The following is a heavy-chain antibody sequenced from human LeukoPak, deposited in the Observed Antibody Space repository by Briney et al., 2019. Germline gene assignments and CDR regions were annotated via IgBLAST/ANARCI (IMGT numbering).Heavy chain of an antibody. CDR1: IHTFTNAY. CDR3: GYSFVYWWWFDP. CDR2: IKNKTEGRTT. V-gene: IGHV3-15*01. Sequence: GGSLRLSCALCIHTFTNAYVLWARHARGKGRVWVSRIKNKTEGRTTGYAAAVKDRFTSSRDDSKNMLFLQVNRLKTEDTAVYFCGYSFVYWWWFDPWGQGTLVTVSS. J-gene: IGHJ5*02. D-gene: IGHD5-18*01.